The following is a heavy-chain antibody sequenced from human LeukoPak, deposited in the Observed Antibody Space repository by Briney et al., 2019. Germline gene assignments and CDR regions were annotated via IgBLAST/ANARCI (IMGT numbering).Heavy chain of an antibody. CDR3: ARYFGLPCFDC. CDR1: GFTFSDYY. Sequence: GGSLRLSWAASGFTFSDYYMSWIRQAPGKGLEWVSYISSSSSYTNYADSVKGRFTISRDNAKNSLYVEKNRLRAEDTAVYYCARYFGLPCFDCWGQGTLVTVSS. D-gene: IGHD3/OR15-3a*01. V-gene: IGHV3-11*06. J-gene: IGHJ4*02. CDR2: ISSSSSYT.